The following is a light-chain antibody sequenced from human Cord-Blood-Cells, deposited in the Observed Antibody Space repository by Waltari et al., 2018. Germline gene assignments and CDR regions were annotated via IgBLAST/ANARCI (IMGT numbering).Light chain of an antibody. J-gene: IGLJ1*01. CDR3: AAWDDSLSGYV. V-gene: IGLV1-47*01. CDR2: RNN. Sequence: QSVLTQPPSASGTPGQRVTISCSGSSSNIGSTYVYWYQQLPGTAPKLRIYRNNQRPSGVPDRFSGSKSGTSASLAISGLRSEDEADYYCAAWDDSLSGYVFGTGTKVTVL. CDR1: SSNIGSTY.